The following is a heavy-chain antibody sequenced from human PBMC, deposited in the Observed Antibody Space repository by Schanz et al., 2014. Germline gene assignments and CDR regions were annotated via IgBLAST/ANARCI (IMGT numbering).Heavy chain of an antibody. V-gene: IGHV1-69*02. Sequence: QVQLVQSGAEVKKPGSSMKVSCKASGGTFNSYTINWVRQAPGQGLEWMGRIIPILGIANYAQKFQGRVTITADRSTSTAYMELSSLRSEDTAVYYCAGTYCSSTSCYTGYYYMDVWGQGTTXTVSS. J-gene: IGHJ6*03. CDR2: IIPILGIA. CDR3: AGTYCSSTSCYTGYYYMDV. CDR1: GGTFNSYT. D-gene: IGHD2-2*02.